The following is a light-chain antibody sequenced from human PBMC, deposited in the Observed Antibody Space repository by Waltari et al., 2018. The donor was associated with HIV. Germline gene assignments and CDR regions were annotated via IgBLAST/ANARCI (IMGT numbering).Light chain of an antibody. CDR2: GAS. V-gene: IGKV3-15*01. Sequence: EIVMTQSPATLSVSPGERATLSCRANQSVSSNLAWYQQKPGQAPRPLIYGASTRAAGIPARFSGSGSGTEFILTISSLQSEDFAVYYCHQYNNWPPFTFGPGTKVDIK. J-gene: IGKJ3*01. CDR1: QSVSSN. CDR3: HQYNNWPPFT.